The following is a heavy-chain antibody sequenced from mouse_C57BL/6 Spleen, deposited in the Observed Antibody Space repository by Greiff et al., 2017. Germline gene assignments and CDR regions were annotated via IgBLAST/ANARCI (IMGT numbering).Heavy chain of an antibody. CDR1: GYTFTDYN. J-gene: IGHJ3*01. CDR3: ARSHYYGSSYGFAY. D-gene: IGHD1-1*01. Sequence: VQLQQSGPELVKPGASVKIPCKASGYTFTDYNMDWVKQSPGKSLEWIGDINPNNGGTIYNQKFKGKATLTVDKSSSTAYMALRSLTSEDTAVYDGARSHYYGSSYGFAYWGQGTLVTVSA. V-gene: IGHV1-18*01. CDR2: INPNNGGT.